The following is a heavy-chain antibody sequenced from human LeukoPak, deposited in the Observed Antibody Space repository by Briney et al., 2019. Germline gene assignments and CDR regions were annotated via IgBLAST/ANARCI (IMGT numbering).Heavy chain of an antibody. CDR3: ATSYCSSASCFLALDY. CDR1: GYTFTNYG. CDR2: IRVYNGST. D-gene: IGHD2-2*01. J-gene: IGHJ4*02. V-gene: IGHV1-18*01. Sequence: ASVKVSCTGSGYTFTNYGISWVRQAPGQGLEWMGWIRVYNGSTNYAQKLQGRVTMTTDTSTSTAYMELRSLRSDDTAVYYCATSYCSSASCFLALDYWGQGTLVTVSS.